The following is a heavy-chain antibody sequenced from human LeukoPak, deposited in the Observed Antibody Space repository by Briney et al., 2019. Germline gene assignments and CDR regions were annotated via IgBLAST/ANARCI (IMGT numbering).Heavy chain of an antibody. Sequence: GRSLRLSCAASGFTFSSYGRHWVRQAPGKGLEWVAVIWYDGSNKYYADSVKGRFTISRDNSKNTLYLQMNSLRAEDTAVYYCARSDRITIFGVVLDYYMDVWGKGTTVTVSS. J-gene: IGHJ6*03. V-gene: IGHV3-33*01. D-gene: IGHD3-3*01. CDR3: ARSDRITIFGVVLDYYMDV. CDR2: IWYDGSNK. CDR1: GFTFSSYG.